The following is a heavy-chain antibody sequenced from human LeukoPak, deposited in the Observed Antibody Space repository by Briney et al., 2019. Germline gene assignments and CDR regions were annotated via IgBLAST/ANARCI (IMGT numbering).Heavy chain of an antibody. CDR3: ARLTGGWWLVNGEDFDY. V-gene: IGHV1-3*01. Sequence: GASVKVSCKASGYTFTSYAMHWVRQAPGQRLEWMGWINAGNGNTKYSQKLQGRVTMTTDTSTSTAYMELRSLRSDDTAVYYCARLTGGWWLVNGEDFDYWGQGTLVTVSS. CDR1: GYTFTSYA. J-gene: IGHJ4*02. D-gene: IGHD6-19*01. CDR2: INAGNGNT.